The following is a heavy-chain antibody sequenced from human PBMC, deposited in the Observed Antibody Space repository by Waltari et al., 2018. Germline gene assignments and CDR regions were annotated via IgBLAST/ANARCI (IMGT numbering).Heavy chain of an antibody. CDR1: GFSLSDYG. V-gene: IGHV3-48*03. D-gene: IGHD4-17*01. Sequence: EVQLVESGGGLVQPGGSLRLSCAASGFSLSDYGMNWVRQAPGKGLDWLSFISSSGPTIHYADSVKGRFTVSRDNTKNSLSLQMNSLRAEDTAVYYCARVWGVTTSDFWGQGTLVTVSS. CDR3: ARVWGVTTSDF. J-gene: IGHJ4*02. CDR2: ISSSGPTI.